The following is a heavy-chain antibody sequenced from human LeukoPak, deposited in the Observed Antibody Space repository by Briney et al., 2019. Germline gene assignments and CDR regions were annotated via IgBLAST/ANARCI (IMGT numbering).Heavy chain of an antibody. CDR1: GGSISSYY. V-gene: IGHV4-59*08. CDR2: IYYSGST. Sequence: KPSETLSLTWTVSGGSISSYYWSWIRQPPGKGLEWIGYIYYSGSTNYNPSLKSRVTISVDTSKNQFSLKLSSVTAADTAVYYCARLYCTNGVCYTTGGYYMDVWGNGTTVTVSS. J-gene: IGHJ6*03. CDR3: ARLYCTNGVCYTTGGYYMDV. D-gene: IGHD2-8*01.